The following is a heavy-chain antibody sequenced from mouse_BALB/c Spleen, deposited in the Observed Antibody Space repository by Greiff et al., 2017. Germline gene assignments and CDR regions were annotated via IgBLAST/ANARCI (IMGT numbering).Heavy chain of an antibody. J-gene: IGHJ1*01. Sequence: QVQLQQSGAELVKPGASVKLSCKASGYTFTSYYMYWVKQRPGQGLEWIGEINPSNGGTNFNEKFKSKATLTVDKSSSTAYMQLSSLTSEDSAVYYCTTYLVYWYFDVWGAGTTVTVSS. V-gene: IGHV1S81*02. D-gene: IGHD2-10*02. CDR2: INPSNGGT. CDR1: GYTFTSYY. CDR3: TTYLVYWYFDV.